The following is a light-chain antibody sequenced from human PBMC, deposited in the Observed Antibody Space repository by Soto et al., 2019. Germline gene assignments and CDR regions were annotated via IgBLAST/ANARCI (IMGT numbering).Light chain of an antibody. CDR3: QQYNRLIT. CDR1: QTIDSW. Sequence: IRVTKSPFILSASVGDSVTITSWASQTIDSWVACYQQKPGKAAKLLVYDATSIESGVSSRFSGSGYGTDFTLSINNLQPDDFATYYCQQYNRLITFGQGTRLEI. V-gene: IGKV1-5*01. CDR2: DAT. J-gene: IGKJ5*01.